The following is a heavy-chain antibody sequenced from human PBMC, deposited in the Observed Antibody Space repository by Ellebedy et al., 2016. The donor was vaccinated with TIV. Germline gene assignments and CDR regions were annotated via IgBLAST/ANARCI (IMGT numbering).Heavy chain of an antibody. CDR1: GCSISPYY. CDR3: ARVVWQLPVSYAFDI. CDR2: ISYSGST. J-gene: IGHJ3*02. V-gene: IGHV4-59*01. D-gene: IGHD2-15*01. Sequence: MPSESLSLTCTVSGCSISPYYWSRIRQPPGKGLEWIGYISYSGSTNYNPSLQSRVTISVDASKNQFSLKLTSVTAADTAVYYCARVVWQLPVSYAFDIWGQGTVVTVSS.